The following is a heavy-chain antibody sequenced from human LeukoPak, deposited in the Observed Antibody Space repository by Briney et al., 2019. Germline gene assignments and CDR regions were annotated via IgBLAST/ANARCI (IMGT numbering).Heavy chain of an antibody. CDR3: ARGAGTTLSHFDY. J-gene: IGHJ4*02. V-gene: IGHV3-53*01. CDR2: IYSGGST. CDR1: GFPFSNYA. Sequence: PGGSLRLSCAASGFPFSNYAMNWVRQAPGKGLECVSVIYSGGSTYYADSVKGRFTISRDNSKNTLYLQMNSLRAEDTAVYYCARGAGTTLSHFDYWGQGTLVSVSS. D-gene: IGHD1-1*01.